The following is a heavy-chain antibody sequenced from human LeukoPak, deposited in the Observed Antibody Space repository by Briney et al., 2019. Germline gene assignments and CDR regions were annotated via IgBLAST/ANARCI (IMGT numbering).Heavy chain of an antibody. CDR3: AKDGEVLLWFGGASWFDY. Sequence: PGGSLRLSCAASGFTFSSYAMSWVRQAPGRGLEWVSSITGSAGSTSYADSVKGRFTISRDNSKNTLFLQMHSLRAEDTAIYYCAKDGEVLLWFGGASWFDYWGQGTLVTVSS. CDR2: ITGSAGST. J-gene: IGHJ4*02. D-gene: IGHD3-10*01. V-gene: IGHV3-23*01. CDR1: GFTFSSYA.